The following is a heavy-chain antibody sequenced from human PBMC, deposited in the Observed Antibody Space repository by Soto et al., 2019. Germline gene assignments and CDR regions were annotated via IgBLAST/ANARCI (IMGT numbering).Heavy chain of an antibody. D-gene: IGHD3-10*01. CDR3: SRENWFQDY. J-gene: IGHJ4*02. CDR2: IKNDGSGQ. Sequence: GGSLRLSCAASGFTFSTYYMTWVRQAPGKGLEWVASIKNDGSGQYYVDSVKGRFTISRDNAKNSLYLQMNSLRAGDTALYYCSRENWFQDYWGQGTRVTVSS. V-gene: IGHV3-7*03. CDR1: GFTFSTYY.